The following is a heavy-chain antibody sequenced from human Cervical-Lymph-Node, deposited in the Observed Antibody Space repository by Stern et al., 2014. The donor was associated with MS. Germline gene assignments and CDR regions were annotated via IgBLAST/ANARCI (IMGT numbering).Heavy chain of an antibody. CDR1: GGSISSGDYY. V-gene: IGHV4-61*02. Sequence: QLQLQESGPGLVKPSQPLSLTCTVSGGSISSGDYYWSWIRQPAGKGLEWIGRIYTSGSTNYNPSLKSPVTISVDASKNQFSLKLNSVTAADTAVYYCAATLYYGSGSYFFEYWGQGALVTVSS. J-gene: IGHJ4*02. CDR2: IYTSGST. D-gene: IGHD3-10*01. CDR3: AATLYYGSGSYFFEY.